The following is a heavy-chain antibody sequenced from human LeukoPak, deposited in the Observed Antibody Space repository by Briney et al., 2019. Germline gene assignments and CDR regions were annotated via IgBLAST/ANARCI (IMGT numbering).Heavy chain of an antibody. V-gene: IGHV1-3*01. CDR3: ARGGARSSSYYDYGMDV. J-gene: IGHJ6*02. D-gene: IGHD6-13*01. CDR1: GFTFTSYA. Sequence: PGGSLRLSCAASGFTFTSYAMHWVRQAPGQRLEWMGWINAGNGNTKYSQKFQGRVTITRDTSASTAYMELSSLRSEDTAVYYCARGGARSSSYYDYGMDVWGLGTTVTVSS. CDR2: INAGNGNT.